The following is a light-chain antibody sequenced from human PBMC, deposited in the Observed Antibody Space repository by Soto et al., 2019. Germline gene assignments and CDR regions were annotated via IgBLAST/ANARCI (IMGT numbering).Light chain of an antibody. CDR3: QQYNSYSPWT. CDR2: DVS. CDR1: QGISSY. Sequence: DIQMTQSPSSLSASVGDRVTITCRASQGISSYLAWYQQKPGKAPKLLIYDVSKLRRGVPSRFSGGGSGTEFILTISSLQPEDFATYFCQQYNSYSPWTFGQGTKVDIK. V-gene: IGKV1-9*01. J-gene: IGKJ1*01.